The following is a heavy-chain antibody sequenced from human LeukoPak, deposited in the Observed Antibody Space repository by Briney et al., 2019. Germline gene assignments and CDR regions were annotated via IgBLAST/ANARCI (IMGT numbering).Heavy chain of an antibody. V-gene: IGHV3-30*04. CDR2: IWAAGKNQ. Sequence: PGRSLRLSCAASGFTFSSYAMQWVRQAPGKGLEWVVVIWAAGKNQYYADSVKGRFTVSRDNSNNMLSLQMNSLRGDDTAMYYCVKESGPYGAFDLWGHGTLVTVSS. D-gene: IGHD4-17*01. CDR3: VKESGPYGAFDL. J-gene: IGHJ3*01. CDR1: GFTFSSYA.